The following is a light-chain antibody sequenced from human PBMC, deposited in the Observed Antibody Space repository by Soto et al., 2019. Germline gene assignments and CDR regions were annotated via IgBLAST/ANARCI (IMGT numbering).Light chain of an antibody. CDR2: DTS. V-gene: IGLV7-46*01. CDR3: LLAYGGVGEV. Sequence: VVTQEPSLTVSPGGTVTLTCGSSTGAVTSGHYPYWFQQKPGQAPRTLILDTSNKHSWTPARFSGSLLGGKAALTLSGAQPEDEAEYYCLLAYGGVGEVFGGGTKLTVL. CDR1: TGAVTSGHY. J-gene: IGLJ2*01.